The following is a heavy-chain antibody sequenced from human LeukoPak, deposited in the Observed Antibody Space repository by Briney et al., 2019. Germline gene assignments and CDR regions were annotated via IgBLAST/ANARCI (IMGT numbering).Heavy chain of an antibody. D-gene: IGHD6-13*01. Sequence: SQTLSLTCAISGDSVSSNSAAWNWIRQSPSRGLEWLGRTYYRSKWHNAYAVSVKSRITVNPDTSKNQFSLQLNSVTPEDTAVYYCARAVWYSSSWFYFDSWGQGTLVTVSS. CDR2: TYYRSKWHN. V-gene: IGHV6-1*01. CDR1: GDSVSSNSAA. J-gene: IGHJ4*02. CDR3: ARAVWYSSSWFYFDS.